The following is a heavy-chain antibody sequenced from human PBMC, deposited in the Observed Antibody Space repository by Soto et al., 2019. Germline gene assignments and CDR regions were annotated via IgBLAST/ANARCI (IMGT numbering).Heavy chain of an antibody. CDR1: GYTFSNYG. V-gene: IGHV1-18*01. Sequence: QVKLVQSGAEVKKPGASVKVSCKTSGYTFSNYGIAWVRQAPGQGLEWMGWINPYNGNTNYVPKLQGRVTMTTDTSPSTAYMELRSLRSDDTAVYYCARGMTPDYFDYWGQGTLVTVSS. J-gene: IGHJ4*02. CDR2: INPYNGNT. CDR3: ARGMTPDYFDY.